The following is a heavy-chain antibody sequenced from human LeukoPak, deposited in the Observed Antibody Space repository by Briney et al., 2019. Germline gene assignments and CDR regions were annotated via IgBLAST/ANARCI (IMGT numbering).Heavy chain of an antibody. CDR2: INPNSGGT. D-gene: IGHD2-2*01. CDR3: AARPYCSSTSCYPTDAFDI. Sequence: ASVKVSCKASGYTFTGYYMHWGRQAPGQGLEWMGWINPNSGGTNYAQKFQGRVTMTRDTSISTAYMELSRLRSDDTAVYYCAARPYCSSTSCYPTDAFDIWGQGTMVTVSS. V-gene: IGHV1-2*02. CDR1: GYTFTGYY. J-gene: IGHJ3*02.